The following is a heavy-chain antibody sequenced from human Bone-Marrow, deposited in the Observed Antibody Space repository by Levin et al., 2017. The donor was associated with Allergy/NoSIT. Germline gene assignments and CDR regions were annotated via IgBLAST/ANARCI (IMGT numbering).Heavy chain of an antibody. J-gene: IGHJ3*02. Sequence: SQTLSLTCTVSGGSISSGYYYWSWIRQSPGKGLEWIGYIYDSVNTYYEPSLKSRVTMSVDTSRNQFSLNLTSVTAADTAVYSCARAESYDRSGFYGADVFDIWGQGTMVTVSS. V-gene: IGHV4-30-4*08. CDR1: GGSISSGYYY. CDR3: ARAESYDRSGFYGADVFDI. CDR2: IYDSVNT. D-gene: IGHD3-22*01.